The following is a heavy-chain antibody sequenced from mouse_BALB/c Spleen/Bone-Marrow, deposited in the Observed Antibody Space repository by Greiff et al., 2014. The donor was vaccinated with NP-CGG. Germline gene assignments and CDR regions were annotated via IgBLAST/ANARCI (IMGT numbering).Heavy chain of an antibody. CDR2: ISSDSGAI. CDR3: TRGGNWEDFDY. J-gene: IGHJ2*01. V-gene: IGHV5-17*02. Sequence: EVKLLESGGGLVQPGGSRKLSCAASGFTFSSFGMHWVRQAPEKGLEWIAYISSDSGAIFYADTVKGRFTISRDNPKNTLFLQMTSRRSEDTAIYFCTRGGNWEDFDYWGQGTTLTVSS. D-gene: IGHD4-1*01. CDR1: GFTFSSFG.